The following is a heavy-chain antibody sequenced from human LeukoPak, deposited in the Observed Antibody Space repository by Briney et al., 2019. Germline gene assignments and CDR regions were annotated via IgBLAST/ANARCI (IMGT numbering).Heavy chain of an antibody. D-gene: IGHD6-13*01. Sequence: ASVKVSCKASGGTFSSYAISWVRQAPGQGLEWMGGIIPIFGTANYAQKFQGRVTITADESTSTAYMELSSLRSEDTAVYYCARDTPIAAAGTSHFDYWGQGTLVTVSS. CDR2: IIPIFGTA. J-gene: IGHJ4*02. CDR3: ARDTPIAAAGTSHFDY. V-gene: IGHV1-69*13. CDR1: GGTFSSYA.